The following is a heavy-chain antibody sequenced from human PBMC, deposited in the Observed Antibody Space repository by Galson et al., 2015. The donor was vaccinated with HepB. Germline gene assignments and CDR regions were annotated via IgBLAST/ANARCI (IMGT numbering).Heavy chain of an antibody. CDR2: TYYRSKWYN. CDR1: GDSVSSDSAA. J-gene: IGHJ6*03. CDR3: ARGLAVAGTVAPHPIKYYYYMDV. Sequence: CAISGDSVSSDSAAWNWIRQSPSRGLEWLGRTYYRSKWYNDYAVSVKSRITINPDTSKNQFSLQLNSVTPEDTAVYYCARGLAVAGTVAPHPIKYYYYMDVWGKGTTVTVSS. V-gene: IGHV6-1*01. D-gene: IGHD6-19*01.